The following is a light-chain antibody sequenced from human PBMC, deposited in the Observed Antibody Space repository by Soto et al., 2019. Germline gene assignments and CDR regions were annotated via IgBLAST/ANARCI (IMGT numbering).Light chain of an antibody. J-gene: IGKJ5*01. Sequence: IVLTQNTGILSLSPGERASLSCGASQSISSSFLAWYQQKPGQAPRLLIYGASSRATGIPDRFSGTGSETDFTLTISRLEPEDFAAYYCQQYDNSPITFGQGTRLEIK. CDR3: QQYDNSPIT. V-gene: IGKV3-20*01. CDR1: QSISSSF. CDR2: GAS.